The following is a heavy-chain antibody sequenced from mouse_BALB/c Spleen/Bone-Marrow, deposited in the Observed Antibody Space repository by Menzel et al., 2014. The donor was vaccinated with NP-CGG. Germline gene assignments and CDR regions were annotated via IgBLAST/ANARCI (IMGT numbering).Heavy chain of an antibody. CDR2: ISYSGSA. V-gene: IGHV3-8*02. J-gene: IGHJ2*01. CDR3: AGYEGYYLDY. Sequence: EVHLVESGPSLVKPSQTLSLTCSVTGDSITSGYWNWIRKFPGNKLEYMGYISYSGSAYYDPSLKSRITITRDTSKNQYYRQLNSVTTEDTATYYCAGYEGYYLDYWGQGTTLTVSS. CDR1: GDSITSGY.